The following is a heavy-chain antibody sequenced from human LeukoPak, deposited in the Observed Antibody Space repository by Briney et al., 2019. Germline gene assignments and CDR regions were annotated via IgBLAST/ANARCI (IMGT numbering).Heavy chain of an antibody. J-gene: IGHJ4*02. V-gene: IGHV4-39*07. CDR2: IYYSGST. D-gene: IGHD3-9*01. Sequence: SETLSLTCTVSGGSISSSSYYWGWIRQPPGKGLEWIGSIYYSGSTYYNPSLKSRVTISVDTSKNQFSLKLSSVAAADTAVYHCARGGYFDWLSPGYFDYWGQGTLVTVSS. CDR3: ARGGYFDWLSPGYFDY. CDR1: GGSISSSSYY.